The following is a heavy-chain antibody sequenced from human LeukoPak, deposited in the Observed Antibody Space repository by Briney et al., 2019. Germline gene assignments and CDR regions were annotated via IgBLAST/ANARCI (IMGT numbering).Heavy chain of an antibody. Sequence: GGSLRLSCAASGYTFSTYALNWVRQAPGKGLEWVSAISDSGGAIYYADSVKGRFTMSRDNSKNSLSLQMNSLRPEDTAVYYCARIGSAAFTDYWGQGTLVTVSS. J-gene: IGHJ4*02. CDR2: ISDSGGAI. V-gene: IGHV3-23*01. D-gene: IGHD3-3*02. CDR1: GYTFSTYA. CDR3: ARIGSAAFTDY.